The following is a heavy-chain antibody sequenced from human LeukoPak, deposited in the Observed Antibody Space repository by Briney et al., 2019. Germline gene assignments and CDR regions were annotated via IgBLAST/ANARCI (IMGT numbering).Heavy chain of an antibody. CDR3: ARQHCAGGTCYDDRGFFDF. D-gene: IGHD2-15*01. V-gene: IGHV1-69*06. Sequence: SVKVSCKASGGTFSTDAINWIRQAPGQGLEWMGGFIPRFGTTFYAQKFQGRVTLVADKSTNAAFMEVSSLTSDDTAVYCCARQHCAGGTCYDDRGFFDFWGQGTLVTVSS. CDR2: FIPRFGTT. J-gene: IGHJ4*02. CDR1: GGTFSTDA.